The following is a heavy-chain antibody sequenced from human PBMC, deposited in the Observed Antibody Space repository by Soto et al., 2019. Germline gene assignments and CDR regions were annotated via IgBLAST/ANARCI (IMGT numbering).Heavy chain of an antibody. J-gene: IGHJ4*02. CDR1: GFTFDDYA. D-gene: IGHD5-18*01. Sequence: EVQLVESGGGLVQPGRSLRLSCAASGFTFDDYAMHWVRQAPGKGLEWVSGISWNSGSIGYADSVKGRFTISRDNAKNSLYLQMNSLGAEDTALYYCAKSDGETAMGNFDYCGQGTQVTVSS. CDR2: ISWNSGSI. V-gene: IGHV3-9*01. CDR3: AKSDGETAMGNFDY.